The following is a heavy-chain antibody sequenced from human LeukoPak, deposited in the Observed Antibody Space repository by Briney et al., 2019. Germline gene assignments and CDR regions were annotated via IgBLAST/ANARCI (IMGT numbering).Heavy chain of an antibody. V-gene: IGHV3-30-3*01. D-gene: IGHD1-26*01. Sequence: GGSLRLSCEASGFTFGNYAIHWVRQVPGEGLEWVAIITHSGGTQYYADSVKGRFTISRDNSQSTVFLRMNSLRPEDTAVYYCARDAQSGAFSDFDYWGQGTLVTVSS. CDR3: ARDAQSGAFSDFDY. J-gene: IGHJ4*02. CDR2: ITHSGGTQ. CDR1: GFTFGNYA.